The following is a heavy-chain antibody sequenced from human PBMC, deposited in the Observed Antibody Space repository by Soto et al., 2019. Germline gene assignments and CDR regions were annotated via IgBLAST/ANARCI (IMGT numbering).Heavy chain of an antibody. Sequence: GGSLRLSCAASGFTFSNAWMNWVRQAPGKGLEWVGRIKSKTDGGTTDYAAPVKGRFTISRDDSKNTLYLQMNSLKTEDTAVYYWTTYERITILGTPDFWGQGTTDIVSS. CDR1: GFTFSNAW. CDR2: IKSKTDGGTT. D-gene: IGHD3-3*01. V-gene: IGHV3-15*07. J-gene: IGHJ6*02. CDR3: TTYERITILGTPDF.